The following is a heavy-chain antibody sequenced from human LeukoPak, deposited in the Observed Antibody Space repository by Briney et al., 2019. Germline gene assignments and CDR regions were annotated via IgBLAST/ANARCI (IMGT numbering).Heavy chain of an antibody. J-gene: IGHJ3*02. CDR1: GGSISSGGYS. CDR2: IYHSGST. V-gene: IGHV4-30-2*01. CDR3: ARGRNYYDSSGYYPDAFDI. D-gene: IGHD3-22*01. Sequence: SETLSLTCAVSGGSISSGGYSWRWIRQPPGKGLEWIGYIYHSGSTYYNPSLKSRVTISVDRSKNQFSLKLSSVTAADTAVYYCARGRNYYDSSGYYPDAFDIWGQGTMVTVSS.